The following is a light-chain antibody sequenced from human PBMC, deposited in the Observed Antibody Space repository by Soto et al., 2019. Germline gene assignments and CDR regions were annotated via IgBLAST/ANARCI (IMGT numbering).Light chain of an antibody. Sequence: DIVMTQSPLSLPVTPGEPASISCRSSQSLLYSNGYNYLDRYLQRPGQSPQLLIYLGSTRASGVPDRFSGSGSGTDFTLKISRVEAEDVGVYYCMQALQTPLTFGGGTKVEIK. V-gene: IGKV2-28*01. CDR2: LGS. J-gene: IGKJ4*01. CDR3: MQALQTPLT. CDR1: QSLLYSNGYNY.